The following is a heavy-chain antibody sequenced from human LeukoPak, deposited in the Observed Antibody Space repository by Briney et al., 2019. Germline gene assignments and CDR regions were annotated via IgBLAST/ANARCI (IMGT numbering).Heavy chain of an antibody. V-gene: IGHV1-2*06. D-gene: IGHD3-3*01. Sequence: ASVKVSCKASGYTFTGYYMHWVRQAPGQGLEWMGRINPNSGGTNYAQKFQGRVTMTRDTSISTAYMELSRLRSDDTAVYYCARDDLDDFWSGYYRHFDYWGQGTLVTASS. CDR1: GYTFTGYY. J-gene: IGHJ4*02. CDR3: ARDDLDDFWSGYYRHFDY. CDR2: INPNSGGT.